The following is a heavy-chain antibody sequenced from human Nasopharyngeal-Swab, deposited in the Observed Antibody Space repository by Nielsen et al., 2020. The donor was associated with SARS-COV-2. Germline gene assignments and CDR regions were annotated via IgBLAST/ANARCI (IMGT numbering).Heavy chain of an antibody. Sequence: SETLSLICTVSGGSVSSGSYYWSWIRQPPGKGLEWIGYIYYSGSTNYNPSLKSRVTISVDTSKNQFSLKLSSVTAADTAVYYCARDYYYYMDVWGKGTTVTVSS. CDR3: ARDYYYYMDV. J-gene: IGHJ6*03. CDR2: IYYSGST. V-gene: IGHV4-61*01. CDR1: GGSVSSGSYY.